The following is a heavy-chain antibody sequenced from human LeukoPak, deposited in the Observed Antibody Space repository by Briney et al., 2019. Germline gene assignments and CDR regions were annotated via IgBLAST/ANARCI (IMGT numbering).Heavy chain of an antibody. V-gene: IGHV3-30*03. Sequence: GGSLRLSCEASGSSFRSYWMNWVRQAPGKGLEWVAVIQNDASTENFADSVKGHFTISRDNSKNTVFLQMNSLRVEDTAVYYCARELSQIVWGGLDYGGQGTLVSVSS. CDR2: IQNDASTE. J-gene: IGHJ4*02. D-gene: IGHD2-21*01. CDR3: ARELSQIVWGGLDY. CDR1: GSSFRSYW.